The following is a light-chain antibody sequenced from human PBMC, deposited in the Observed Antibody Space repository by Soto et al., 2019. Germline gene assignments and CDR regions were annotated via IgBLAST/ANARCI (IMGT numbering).Light chain of an antibody. CDR3: QQSFNPPRT. Sequence: DIQMTQSPSSLSASVGDRVTITCRASQSITTYLNWYQQKPGKAPKLLIYAASNLQSGVPSRFSGSGSGTDFTLTISSLQPEDFAAYFCQQSFNPPRTFGQGTRVEIK. CDR1: QSITTY. V-gene: IGKV1-39*01. CDR2: AAS. J-gene: IGKJ1*01.